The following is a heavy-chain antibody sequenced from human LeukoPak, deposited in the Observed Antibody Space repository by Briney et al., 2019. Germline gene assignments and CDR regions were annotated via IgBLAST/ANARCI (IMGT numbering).Heavy chain of an antibody. CDR2: ISGSGGST. D-gene: IGHD4-17*01. Sequence: GGSLRLSCAASGFTFSSYAMSWVRQAPGKGLEWVSAISGSGGSTYYADSVKGRFTISRDNAKNSLYLQMNSLRAEDTAVYYCARDGSTVTTFGAFDIWGQGTMVTVSS. J-gene: IGHJ3*02. CDR3: ARDGSTVTTFGAFDI. V-gene: IGHV3-23*01. CDR1: GFTFSSYA.